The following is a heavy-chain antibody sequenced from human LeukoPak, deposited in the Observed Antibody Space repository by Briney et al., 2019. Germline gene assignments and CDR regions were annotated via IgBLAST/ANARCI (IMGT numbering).Heavy chain of an antibody. V-gene: IGHV3-74*01. CDR3: ARALRLAVNLDY. CDR1: GFTFSGYW. CDR2: IDSDGSST. Sequence: GGSLRLSCAASGFTFSGYWMHWVRQAPGKGLVWVSHIDSDGSSTNYADSVKGQFTISRDNAKNTLYLQMNSLRAEDTAVYYCARALRLAVNLDYWGQGTLVTVSS. D-gene: IGHD6-19*01. J-gene: IGHJ4*02.